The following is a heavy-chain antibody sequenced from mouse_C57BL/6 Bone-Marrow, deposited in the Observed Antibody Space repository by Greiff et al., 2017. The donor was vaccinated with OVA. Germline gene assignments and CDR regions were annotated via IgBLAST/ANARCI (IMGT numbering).Heavy chain of an antibody. CDR2: IYPGDGDT. CDR1: GYAFSSYW. V-gene: IGHV1-80*01. D-gene: IGHD2-4*01. Sequence: QVQLQQSGAELVKPGASVKISCKASGYAFSSYWMNWVKQRPGKGLEWIGQIYPGDGDTNYNGKFKGKATLTADKSSSTAYMQFSSLTSEDSAVYFCAREGGYYDYDYDVWGTGTTVTVSS. CDR3: AREGGYYDYDYDV. J-gene: IGHJ1*03.